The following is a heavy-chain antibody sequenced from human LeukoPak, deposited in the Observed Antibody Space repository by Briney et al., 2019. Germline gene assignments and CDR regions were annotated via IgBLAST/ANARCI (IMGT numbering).Heavy chain of an antibody. CDR2: TYYRSKWSN. D-gene: IGHD6-19*01. CDR3: AMEYSSGWPGGARNRFFDY. Sequence: SQTLSLTCAISGDSVSSNSAAWHWIRQSPSRGLEWLGRTYYRSKWSNDYAVSVRSRITINPDTSKNQFSLQLNSVTPEDTAVYYCAMEYSSGWPGGARNRFFDYWGQGTLVTVSS. V-gene: IGHV6-1*01. J-gene: IGHJ4*02. CDR1: GDSVSSNSAA.